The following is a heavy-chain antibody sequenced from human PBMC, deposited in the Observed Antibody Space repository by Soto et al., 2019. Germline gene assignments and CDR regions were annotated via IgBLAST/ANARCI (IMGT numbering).Heavy chain of an antibody. V-gene: IGHV3-23*01. J-gene: IGHJ5*02. D-gene: IGHD3-3*01. CDR1: GFTFSSYA. CDR2: ISGSGGST. CDR3: AKGTLGSGYSNWFDP. Sequence: PGGSLRLSCAASGFTFSSYAMSWVRQAPGKGLEWVSAISGSGGSTYYADSVKGRFTISRDNSKNTLYLQMNSLRAEDTAVYYCAKGTLGSGYSNWFDPWGQGTLVTVSS.